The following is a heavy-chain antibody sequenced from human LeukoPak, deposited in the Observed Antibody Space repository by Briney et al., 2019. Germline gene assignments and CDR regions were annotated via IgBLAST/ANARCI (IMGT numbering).Heavy chain of an antibody. D-gene: IGHD3-22*01. J-gene: IGHJ3*02. CDR2: IYYSGST. CDR1: GGSISSYY. CDR3: AREQRWYYYDSSGYSAFDI. Sequence: KTSETLSLTCTASGGSISSYYWSWIRQPPGKGLEWIGYIYYSGSTNYNPSLKSRVTISVDTSKNQFSLKLSSVTAADTAVYYCAREQRWYYYDSSGYSAFDIWGQGTMVTVSS. V-gene: IGHV4-59*01.